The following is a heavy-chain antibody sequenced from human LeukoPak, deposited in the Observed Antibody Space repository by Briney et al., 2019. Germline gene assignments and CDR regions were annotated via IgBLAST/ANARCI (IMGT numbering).Heavy chain of an antibody. CDR1: GGSISSFY. D-gene: IGHD4-23*01. Sequence: SVTLSLTCTVSGGSISSFYWIWIRQPPGKGLEWIGYIYYSGSTNYNPSLKSRVTLSVDTSKNQFSLKLSSVTAADTALYYCARVSNDFSGNGAFDIWGQGTMVTVSS. CDR3: ARVSNDFSGNGAFDI. CDR2: IYYSGST. J-gene: IGHJ3*02. V-gene: IGHV4-59*01.